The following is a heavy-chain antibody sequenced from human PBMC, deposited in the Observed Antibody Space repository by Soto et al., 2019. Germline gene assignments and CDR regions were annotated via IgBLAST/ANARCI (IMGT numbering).Heavy chain of an antibody. CDR3: GRLEGLATISYYFDY. D-gene: IGHD3-9*01. J-gene: IGHJ4*02. V-gene: IGHV4-39*01. CDR1: GGSISSGGYY. CDR2: ISYNGIP. Sequence: SETLSLTCTVSGGSISSGGYYWTWIRQHPGKGLEWIGDISYNGIPNYNPSVKSRVTISVDKSKNQFSLKLMSLSAADTAVYYCGRLEGLATISYYFDYWGQGALVTVSS.